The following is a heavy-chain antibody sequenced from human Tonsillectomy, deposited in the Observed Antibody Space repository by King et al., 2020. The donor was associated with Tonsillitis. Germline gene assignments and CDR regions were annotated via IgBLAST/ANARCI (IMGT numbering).Heavy chain of an antibody. D-gene: IGHD6-13*01. CDR2: IYTGGST. CDR1: GVTISFNY. Sequence: VQLVESGGGLIQPGGSLRLSCAASGVTISFNYMSWFRQAPGKGLEWVSVIYTGGSTYYADSVKGRFTISRDNSKNPLSLQMKSLRAEDTAVYYCARDVAAAGFLWDWGQGALVTVSS. J-gene: IGHJ4*02. CDR3: ARDVAAAGFLWD. V-gene: IGHV3-53*01.